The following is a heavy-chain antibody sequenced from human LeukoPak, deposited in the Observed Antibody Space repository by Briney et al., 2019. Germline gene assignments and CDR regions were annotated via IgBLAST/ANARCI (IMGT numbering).Heavy chain of an antibody. D-gene: IGHD7-27*01. Sequence: GSLRLSCAASGFTFSSYAMSWIRQPPGKGLEWIGEINHSGSTNYNPSLKSRVAISVDTSKNQFSLKLSSVTAADTALYYCATSPYWGGRYYFDYWGQGTLVTVSS. J-gene: IGHJ4*02. CDR3: ATSPYWGGRYYFDY. V-gene: IGHV4-34*08. CDR2: INHSGST. CDR1: GFTFSSYA.